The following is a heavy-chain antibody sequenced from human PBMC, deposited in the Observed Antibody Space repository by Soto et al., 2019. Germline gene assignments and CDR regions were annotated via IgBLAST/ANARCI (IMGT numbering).Heavy chain of an antibody. CDR1: GGSISDYY. CDR2: LYASGTT. CDR3: TLCATAGYFDL. Sequence: SETLSLTCTVSGGSISDYYRCWIRQPAGKGLEWIGRLYASGTTDYNPSLRSRVTMSVDTSKNHFSLRLNSVTAADTAVYYCTLCATAGYFDLWGRGTLVTVSS. J-gene: IGHJ2*01. V-gene: IGHV4-4*07.